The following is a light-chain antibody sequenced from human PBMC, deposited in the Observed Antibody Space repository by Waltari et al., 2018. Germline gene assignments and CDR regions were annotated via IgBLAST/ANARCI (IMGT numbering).Light chain of an antibody. J-gene: IGLJ1*01. V-gene: IGLV2-8*01. CDR3: SSYAGSNYYV. CDR1: SSDVGGYNY. CDR2: EVN. Sequence: QSALTQPPSASGSPGQSVTISCTGTSSDVGGYNYASWYQQHPGKAPKLMIYEVNERPSGVPDRFSGSKSGNTASLTVSGLQAEDEADYYCSSYAGSNYYVFGTGTKVTVL.